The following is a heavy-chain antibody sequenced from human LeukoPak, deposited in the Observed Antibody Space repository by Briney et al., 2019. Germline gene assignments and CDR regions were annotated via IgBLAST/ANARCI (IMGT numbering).Heavy chain of an antibody. D-gene: IGHD2-2*01. CDR3: ARIRDIVVVPTAKYALDV. V-gene: IGHV3-30-3*01. Sequence: PGGSLRLSCAASGFTFSSYAMHWVRQAPGKGLEWVAVISYDGSNKYYADSVKGRFTISRDNSKNTLYLQVNSLRAEDTAVYYCARIRDIVVVPTAKYALDVWGQGTTVTVSS. J-gene: IGHJ6*02. CDR1: GFTFSSYA. CDR2: ISYDGSNK.